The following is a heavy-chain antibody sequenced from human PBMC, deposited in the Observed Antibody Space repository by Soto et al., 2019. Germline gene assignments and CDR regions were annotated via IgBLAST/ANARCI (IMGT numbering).Heavy chain of an antibody. CDR3: ASFLVATILPLDY. Sequence: PSETLSLTCTVSGGSISSYYWSWIRQPPGKGLEWIGYIYYSGSTNYNPSLKSRVTISVDTSKNQFSLKLSSVTAADTAVYYCASFLVATILPLDYWGQGTQVTVSS. J-gene: IGHJ4*02. CDR2: IYYSGST. D-gene: IGHD5-12*01. V-gene: IGHV4-59*12. CDR1: GGSISSYY.